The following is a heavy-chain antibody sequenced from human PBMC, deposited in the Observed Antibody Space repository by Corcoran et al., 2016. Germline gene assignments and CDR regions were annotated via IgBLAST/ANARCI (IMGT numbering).Heavy chain of an antibody. Sequence: QEQLVQSGAAEKQTGSSVKVSCKAAGGTISSYAISWVRQATGQGLVWMGGIIPIFGTANYAQKFQGRVTITADESTSTAYMELSSLRSEDTAVYYCGRGLGRVANNWFDPWGQGTLVTVSS. CDR2: IIPIFGTA. CDR1: GGTISSYA. J-gene: IGHJ5*02. D-gene: IGHD3-16*01. V-gene: IGHV1-69*01. CDR3: GRGLGRVANNWFDP.